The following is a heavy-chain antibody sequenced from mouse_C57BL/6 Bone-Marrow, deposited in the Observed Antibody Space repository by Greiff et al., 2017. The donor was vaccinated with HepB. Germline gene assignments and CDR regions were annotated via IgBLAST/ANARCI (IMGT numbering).Heavy chain of an antibody. V-gene: IGHV5-9-1*02. D-gene: IGHD2-5*01. CDR3: TRVPYSNYRYFDV. Sequence: EVMLVESGEGLVKPGGSLKLSCAASGFTFSSYAMSWVRQTPEKRLEWVAYISSGGDYIYYADTVKGRFTISRDNARNTLYLQMSSLKSEDTAMYYCTRVPYSNYRYFDVWGTGTTVTVSS. CDR1: GFTFSSYA. CDR2: ISSGGDYI. J-gene: IGHJ1*03.